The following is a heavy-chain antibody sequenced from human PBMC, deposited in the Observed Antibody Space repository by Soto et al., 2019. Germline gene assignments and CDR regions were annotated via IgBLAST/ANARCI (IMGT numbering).Heavy chain of an antibody. Sequence: GGSLRLSCAASGFTFSSYWMSWVRQAPGKGLEWVANIKQDGSEKYYVDSVKGRFTISRDNAKNSLYLQMNSLRAEDTAVYYCARGHQALYRQKYPGMGSRGQGTTGSIAS. J-gene: IGHJ6*01. CDR3: ARGHQALYRQKYPGMGS. CDR2: IKQDGSEK. V-gene: IGHV3-7*03. CDR1: GFTFSSYW. D-gene: IGHD2-2*02.